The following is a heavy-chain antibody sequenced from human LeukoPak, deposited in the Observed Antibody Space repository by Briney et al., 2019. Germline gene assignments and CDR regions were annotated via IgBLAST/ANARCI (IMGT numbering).Heavy chain of an antibody. D-gene: IGHD5-24*01. V-gene: IGHV1-18*01. CDR3: ARVVEMALVDY. J-gene: IGHJ4*02. CDR2: ISAYNGNT. CDR1: GYTITSYG. Sequence: ASVKVSCKASGYTITSYGISWVRQAPGRGLEWMGWISAYNGNTNYAQKLQGRVTMTTDTSTSTAYMELRSLRSDDTAVYYCARVVEMALVDYWGQGTLVTVSS.